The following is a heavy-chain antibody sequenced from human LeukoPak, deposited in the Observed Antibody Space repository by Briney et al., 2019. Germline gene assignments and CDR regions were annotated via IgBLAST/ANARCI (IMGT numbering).Heavy chain of an antibody. CDR1: GGTFSSYA. CDR2: IIPLFGTA. D-gene: IGHD3-22*01. Sequence: ASVKVSCKASGGTFSSYAISWVRQAPGQGLDWMGGIIPLFGTAYYAQKFQGRVTITADESTSTTYMELSSLRSEDSAVYYCARVWGQGSSGYYPFWGQGTLVTVSS. V-gene: IGHV1-69*13. J-gene: IGHJ4*02. CDR3: ARVWGQGSSGYYPF.